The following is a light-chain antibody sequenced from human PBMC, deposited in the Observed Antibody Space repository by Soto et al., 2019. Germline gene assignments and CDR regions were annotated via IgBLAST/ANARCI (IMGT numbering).Light chain of an antibody. V-gene: IGLV2-14*01. CDR1: SSDVGGYNY. CDR3: NSYTTSSTYV. Sequence: QSVLTQPASVSGSPGQSITISCTGTSSDVGGYNYVSWYQHLPGEAPKLILFEVSKRPSGVSDRFSDSKSGNTASLTISGLQAEDEADYFCNSYTTSSTYVFGSGTKVTVL. CDR2: EVS. J-gene: IGLJ1*01.